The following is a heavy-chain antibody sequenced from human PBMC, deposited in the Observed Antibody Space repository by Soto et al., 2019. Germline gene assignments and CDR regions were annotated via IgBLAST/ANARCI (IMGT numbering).Heavy chain of an antibody. CDR3: ARQGHSSSWKTGWFDP. V-gene: IGHV4-39*01. Sequence: SETLSLTCTVSGGSISSSSYYWGWIRQPPGKGLEWIGSIYYSGSTYYNPSLKSRVTISVDTPKNQFSLKLSSVTAADTAVYYCARQGHSSSWKTGWFDPWGQGTLVTVSS. CDR2: IYYSGST. J-gene: IGHJ5*02. CDR1: GGSISSSSYY. D-gene: IGHD6-13*01.